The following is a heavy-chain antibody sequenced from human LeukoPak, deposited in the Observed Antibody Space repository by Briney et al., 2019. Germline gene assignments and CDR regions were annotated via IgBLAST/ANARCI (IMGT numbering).Heavy chain of an antibody. D-gene: IGHD1-1*01. CDR3: ARDGYGSTYYYYMDV. Sequence: SETLSLTRGVSVGSISRYYWSCIRQPPGKGLEWIGYIYYSGSTNYNPSLKSRVTISVDTSKNQFSLKLSSVTAADTAVYYCARDGYGSTYYYYMDVWGKGTTVTISS. CDR1: VGSISRYY. J-gene: IGHJ6*03. V-gene: IGHV4-59*01. CDR2: IYYSGST.